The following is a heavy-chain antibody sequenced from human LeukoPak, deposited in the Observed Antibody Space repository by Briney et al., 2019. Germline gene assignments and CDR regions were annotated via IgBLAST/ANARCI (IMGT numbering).Heavy chain of an antibody. D-gene: IGHD3-3*01. CDR3: ARAFWSGYPFDY. V-gene: IGHV3-23*01. Sequence: GGSLRLSCAASGFTFSSYAMSWVRQAPGKGLEWVSAISGSGGSTYYADSVKGRFTISRDNSKSTLYLQMNSLRAEDTAVYYCARAFWSGYPFDYWGQGTLVTVSS. J-gene: IGHJ4*02. CDR1: GFTFSSYA. CDR2: ISGSGGST.